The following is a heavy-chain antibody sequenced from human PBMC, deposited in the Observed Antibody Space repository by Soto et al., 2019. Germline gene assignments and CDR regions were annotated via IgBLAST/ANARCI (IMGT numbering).Heavy chain of an antibody. CDR1: GASISGFY. D-gene: IGHD1-1*01. Sequence: PSETLSLTCTVSGASISGFYWSWIRKSAGKGLEWIGRIYATGTTDYNPSLKSRVMMSVDTSKKQFSLKLRSVTAADTAVYYCVRDGKKNLRDWFDTWGQGISATVSS. CDR2: IYATGTT. J-gene: IGHJ5*02. V-gene: IGHV4-4*07. CDR3: VRDGKKNLRDWFDT.